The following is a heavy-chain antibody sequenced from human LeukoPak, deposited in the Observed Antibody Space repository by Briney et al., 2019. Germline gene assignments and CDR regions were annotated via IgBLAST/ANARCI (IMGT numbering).Heavy chain of an antibody. Sequence: PSETLSLTCTVSGGSISSYYWSWIRQPPGKGLEWIGYIYYSGSTNYNPSLKSRVTISVDTSKNQFSLKLSSVTAADTAVYYCARHKGELGNVDYWGQGTLVTVSS. D-gene: IGHD1-26*01. CDR3: ARHKGELGNVDY. CDR2: IYYSGST. CDR1: GGSISSYY. J-gene: IGHJ4*02. V-gene: IGHV4-59*08.